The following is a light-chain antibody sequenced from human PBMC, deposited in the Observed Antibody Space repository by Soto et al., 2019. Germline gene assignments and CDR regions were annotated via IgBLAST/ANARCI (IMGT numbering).Light chain of an antibody. CDR1: SSDVGGYDY. V-gene: IGLV2-14*03. CDR3: SSYTSSSTSWV. J-gene: IGLJ3*02. CDR2: DVT. Sequence: QSALTQPASVSGSPGQSITISCTGASSDVGGYDYVSWYQQHPGKAPKLMIYDVTNRPPGVSNRLSGSKSGNTASLTISGLQAEDEADYYCSSYTSSSTSWVFGGGTKVTVL.